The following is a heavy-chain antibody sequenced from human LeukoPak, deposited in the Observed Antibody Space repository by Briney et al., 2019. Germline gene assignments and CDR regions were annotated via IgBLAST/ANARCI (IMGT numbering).Heavy chain of an antibody. CDR2: IYHSGST. V-gene: IGHV4-34*01. D-gene: IGHD3-10*01. CDR1: GGSFSGYY. Sequence: PSETLSLTCAVYGGSFSGYYWSWIRQPPGKGLEWIGEIYHSGSTNYNPSLKSRVTISVDKSKNQFSLKLSSVTAADTAVYYCARVPYGSGSYLVDWGQGTLVTVSS. J-gene: IGHJ4*02. CDR3: ARVPYGSGSYLVD.